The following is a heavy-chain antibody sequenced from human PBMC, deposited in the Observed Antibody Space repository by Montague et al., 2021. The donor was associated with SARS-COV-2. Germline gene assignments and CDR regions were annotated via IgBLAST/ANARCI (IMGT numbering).Heavy chain of an antibody. CDR2: IPYDGSNK. CDR3: ARGGVDYGMDV. D-gene: IGHD3-10*01. J-gene: IGHJ6*02. CDR1: GFTFSSYA. V-gene: IGHV3-30-3*01. Sequence: SLRLSCAASGFTFSSYAMHWVRQAPGKGLEWVTIIPYDGSNKYYADSVKGRFTISRDNSKNTLYLQMNSLRAEDTAVYYCARGGVDYGMDVWGQGTTVTVSS.